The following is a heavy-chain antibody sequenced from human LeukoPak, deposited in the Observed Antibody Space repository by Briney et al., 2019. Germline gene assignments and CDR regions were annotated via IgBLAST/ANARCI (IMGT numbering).Heavy chain of an antibody. J-gene: IGHJ3*02. V-gene: IGHV3-21*01. CDR3: ARALSIATAVDI. D-gene: IGHD6-6*01. CDR1: GFILRSYH. CDR2: ISSYHSYR. Sequence: GGSLRLSCAASGFILRSYHINWLPQTPGQGLEWISPISSYHSYRSYAHSERDRFPISIDNAKHSGSLQTNLLRPGHTSVYYCARALSIATAVDIWGLGTMVTVSS.